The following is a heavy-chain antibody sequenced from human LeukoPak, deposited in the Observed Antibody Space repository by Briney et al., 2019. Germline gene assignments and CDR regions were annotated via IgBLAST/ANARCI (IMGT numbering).Heavy chain of an antibody. CDR1: GGSFSDYY. CDR2: INHSGST. J-gene: IGHJ3*02. CDR3: ASPTTVTTSAYRAFDI. V-gene: IGHV4-34*01. Sequence: SETLSLTCAVYGGSFSDYYWSWIRQPPGKGLEWIGEINHSGSTNYSPSHRSRVTISVDTSKNQFSLNLRSVTAADTAVYYCASPTTVTTSAYRAFDIWGQGTMVTVSA. D-gene: IGHD4-17*01.